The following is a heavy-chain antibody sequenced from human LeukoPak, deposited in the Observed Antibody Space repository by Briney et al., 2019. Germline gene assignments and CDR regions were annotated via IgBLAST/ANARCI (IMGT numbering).Heavy chain of an antibody. Sequence: GGSLRLSCAASGFTSMSAWMSWVRQAPGKALEWVARIKSKRDGETTDYAAPVKGRFTISRDDSKNTLYLQMNSLKTEDTALYYCTTDGGVIGQVWLSYWGQGTLVTVSS. CDR3: TTDGGVIGQVWLSY. CDR1: GFTSMSAW. D-gene: IGHD5-18*01. CDR2: IKSKRDGETT. V-gene: IGHV3-15*01. J-gene: IGHJ4*02.